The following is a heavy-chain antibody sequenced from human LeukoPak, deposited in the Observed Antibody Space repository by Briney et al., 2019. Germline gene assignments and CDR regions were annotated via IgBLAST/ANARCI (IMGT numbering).Heavy chain of an antibody. Sequence: PSETLSLTCTVSGGSISSGSYYWSWIRQPAGKGLEWIGRIYTSGSTNYNPSLKSRVTISVDTSKNQFSLKLSSVTAADTAVYYCASFLCGGDCYVDYWGQGTLVTVSS. CDR1: GGSISSGSYY. V-gene: IGHV4-61*02. CDR3: ASFLCGGDCYVDY. CDR2: IYTSGST. D-gene: IGHD2-21*02. J-gene: IGHJ4*02.